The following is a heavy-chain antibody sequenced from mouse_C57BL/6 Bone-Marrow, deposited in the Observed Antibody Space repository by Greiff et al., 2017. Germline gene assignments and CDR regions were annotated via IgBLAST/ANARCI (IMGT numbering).Heavy chain of an antibody. CDR1: GFTFSSYA. D-gene: IGHD1-1*01. CDR3: ARDGYYGSRDFDV. CDR2: ISDGGSYT. J-gene: IGHJ1*03. V-gene: IGHV5-4*01. Sequence: EVKVVESGGGLVKPGGSLKLSCAASGFTFSSYAMSWVRQTPEKRLGWVATISDGGSYTYSPDNVKGRFTISRDNAKNNLYLQMSHLKSEDTAMYYCARDGYYGSRDFDVWGTGTTVTVSS.